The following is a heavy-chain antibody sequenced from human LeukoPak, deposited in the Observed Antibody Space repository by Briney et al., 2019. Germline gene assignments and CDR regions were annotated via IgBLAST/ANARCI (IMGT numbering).Heavy chain of an antibody. CDR3: VRELMASPDI. CDR1: GFTFSSYG. D-gene: IGHD5-24*01. V-gene: IGHV3-30*03. Sequence: GGSLRLSCAASGFTFSSYGMHWVRQAPGKGLEWVALISYDGSDKGYADSVKGRFTISRDNSRNTLYLQMNSLRVEDTGVYYCVRELMASPDIWGQGTMVTVSS. CDR2: ISYDGSDK. J-gene: IGHJ3*02.